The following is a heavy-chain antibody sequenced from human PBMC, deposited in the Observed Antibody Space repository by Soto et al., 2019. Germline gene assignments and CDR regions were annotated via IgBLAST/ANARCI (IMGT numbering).Heavy chain of an antibody. J-gene: IGHJ6*02. CDR3: ARVPSPFDYYYAMDV. V-gene: IGHV4-30-4*01. CDR2: IFSSGTT. Sequence: QVQLRESGPGLVMPSQTLSLTCTVSGDSISSGNKYWSWIRQPPGKGLEWIGYIFSSGTTYYNPSLKSRLTMSLDASQKQVSLKLNSLTDADTAVYFCARVPSPFDYYYAMDVWGQGTTVTVSS. CDR1: GDSISSGNKY. D-gene: IGHD3-16*01.